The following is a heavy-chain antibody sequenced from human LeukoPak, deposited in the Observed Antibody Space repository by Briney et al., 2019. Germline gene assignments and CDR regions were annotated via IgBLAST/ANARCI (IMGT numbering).Heavy chain of an antibody. CDR1: GFTFSSSE. D-gene: IGHD4-17*01. V-gene: IGHV3-48*03. CDR3: ARDPFQVDYGDYFFDY. Sequence: PGGTLRLSCVASGFTFSSSEMNWVRQAPGKGLEWISYITSSSRTIWYADSVKGRFTISRDNAKNSLYLQMNSLRAEDTAVYYCARDPFQVDYGDYFFDYWGQGTLVTVSS. J-gene: IGHJ4*02. CDR2: ITSSSRTI.